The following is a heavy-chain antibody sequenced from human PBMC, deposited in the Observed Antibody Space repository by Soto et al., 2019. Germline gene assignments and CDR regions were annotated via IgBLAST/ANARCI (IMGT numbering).Heavy chain of an antibody. Sequence: DVRLVESGGGLVQPGGSLRLSCAASSFTFSSYWLSWVRQAPGKGLEWVATIKQDGSENYYVDSVKGRYTISRDNAKNSLYLQMTSLRADDTAVYYCARAGPFISVAAPAFQYAMYVWGQGTTVTVS. CDR1: SFTFSSYW. CDR3: ARAGPFISVAAPAFQYAMYV. D-gene: IGHD6-19*01. V-gene: IGHV3-7*03. CDR2: IKQDGSEN. J-gene: IGHJ6*02.